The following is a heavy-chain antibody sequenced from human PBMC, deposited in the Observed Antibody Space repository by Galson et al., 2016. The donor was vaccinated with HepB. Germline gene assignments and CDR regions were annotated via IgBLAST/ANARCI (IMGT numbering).Heavy chain of an antibody. D-gene: IGHD3-3*01. CDR1: GFTVSGSP. Sequence: SLRLSCAATGFTVSGSPMHWVRQASGKGLEWVGRTRSKANNYATAYGASVQGRFTISRDDSKNTAYLQMNSLKTEDTAVYYCTRREWSEYGMDVWGQGTTVTVSS. J-gene: IGHJ6*02. CDR3: TRREWSEYGMDV. CDR2: TRSKANNYAT. V-gene: IGHV3-73*01.